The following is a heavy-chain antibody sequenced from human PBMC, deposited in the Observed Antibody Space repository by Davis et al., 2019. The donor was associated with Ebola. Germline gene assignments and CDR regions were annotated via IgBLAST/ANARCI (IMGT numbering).Heavy chain of an antibody. Sequence: GESLKISCAASGFSFSSHYMYWVRQAPGKGLEWISSINSGSTTTYYADSVKGRFTISRDNSKNTLYLQMNSLRAEDTAVYYCARASQYSSPLDVWGKGTTVTVSS. D-gene: IGHD6-6*01. J-gene: IGHJ6*04. CDR2: INSGSTTT. V-gene: IGHV3-48*01. CDR1: GFSFSSHY. CDR3: ARASQYSSPLDV.